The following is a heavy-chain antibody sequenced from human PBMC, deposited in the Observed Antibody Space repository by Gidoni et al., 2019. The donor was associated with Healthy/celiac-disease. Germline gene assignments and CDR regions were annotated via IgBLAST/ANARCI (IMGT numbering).Heavy chain of an antibody. CDR3: TSTTTREGD. V-gene: IGHV3-49*04. Sequence: EVQLVESGGGLVQPGRSLRLSCTASGFTFGDYAMSWVRQAPGKGLEWVGFIRSKAYGGTTEYAASVKGRFTISRDDSKSIAYLQMNSLKTEDTAVYYCTSTTTREGDWGQGTLVTVSS. CDR1: GFTFGDYA. D-gene: IGHD1-1*01. CDR2: IRSKAYGGTT. J-gene: IGHJ4*02.